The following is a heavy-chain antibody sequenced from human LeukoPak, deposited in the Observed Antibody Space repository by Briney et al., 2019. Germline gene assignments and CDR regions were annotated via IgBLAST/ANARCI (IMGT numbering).Heavy chain of an antibody. D-gene: IGHD3-22*01. CDR1: GGSISSYY. Sequence: SETLSLTCTVSGGSISSYYWSWIRQPPGKGLEWIGYIYYSGSTNYNPSLKSRVTISVDTSKNQFSLKLSSVTAADTAVYYCARGDVYYDSSGYYYWFDPLGPGNPGHRLL. CDR2: IYYSGST. CDR3: ARGDVYYDSSGYYYWFDP. V-gene: IGHV4-59*01. J-gene: IGHJ5*02.